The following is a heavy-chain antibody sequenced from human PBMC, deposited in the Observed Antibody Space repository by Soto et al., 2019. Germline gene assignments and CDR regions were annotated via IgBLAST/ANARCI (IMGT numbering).Heavy chain of an antibody. Sequence: TSETLSLTCAVYGGSFSGYYLSWIRQPPGKGLEWIGEINHSGSTNYNPSLKSRVTISVDTSKNQFSLKLSSVTAADTAVYYCARPPLFWSGYYPHYYMDVWGKGTTVTVS. J-gene: IGHJ6*03. D-gene: IGHD3-3*01. CDR1: GGSFSGYY. CDR2: INHSGST. V-gene: IGHV4-34*01. CDR3: ARPPLFWSGYYPHYYMDV.